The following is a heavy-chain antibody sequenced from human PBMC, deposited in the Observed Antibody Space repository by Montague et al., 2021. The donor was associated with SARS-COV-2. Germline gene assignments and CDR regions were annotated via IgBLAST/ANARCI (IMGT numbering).Heavy chain of an antibody. Sequence: SETLSLTCAVYGGSLSGSYWSWIRQSPGKGLELIGEVNHSGVTNYNPSLKSRVTISVDTSKNQFSLKLSSVTAADTAVYYCARGGGYSYGSLDYWGQGTLVTVSS. CDR3: ARGGGYSYGSLDY. V-gene: IGHV4-34*01. CDR2: VNHSGVT. D-gene: IGHD5-18*01. CDR1: GGSLSGSY. J-gene: IGHJ4*02.